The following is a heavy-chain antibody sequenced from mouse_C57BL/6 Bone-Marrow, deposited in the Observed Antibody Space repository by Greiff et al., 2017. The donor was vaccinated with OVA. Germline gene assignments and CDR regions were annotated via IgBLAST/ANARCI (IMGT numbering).Heavy chain of an antibody. J-gene: IGHJ4*01. CDR3: ARRTFYAMDY. CDR1: GFTFRRYG. Sequence: EVKLVESGGDLVKPGGSLKLSCAASGFTFRRYGMSWVRQTPDKRLEWVATISSGGSYTYYPDSVKVRFTISRDNAKNTLYLQRSSLKSEDKAMYYCARRTFYAMDYWGQGTSVTVSS. CDR2: ISSGGSYT. V-gene: IGHV5-6*02.